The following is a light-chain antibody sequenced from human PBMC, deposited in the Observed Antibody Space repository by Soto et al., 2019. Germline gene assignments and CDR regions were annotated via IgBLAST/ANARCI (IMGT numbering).Light chain of an antibody. J-gene: IGKJ1*01. Sequence: DIQMPQSPSSLSASIGDRVTITCRASQTISTYLNWYQQQPGKAPKLLLYAASTLQSGVPSRFSGSGSGTDFTLTISSLQPEDFAIYCCQQSYSSPWTFGQGTKVEIK. CDR2: AAS. V-gene: IGKV1-39*01. CDR3: QQSYSSPWT. CDR1: QTISTY.